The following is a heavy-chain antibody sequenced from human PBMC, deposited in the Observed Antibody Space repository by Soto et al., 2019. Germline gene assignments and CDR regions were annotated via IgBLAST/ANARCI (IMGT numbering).Heavy chain of an antibody. Sequence: SGGSLRLSCTASGLSVRNNYMSWVRQAPGMGLGWVSVIYNDGTTYYADSVKGRFTISRDTSKNTLSLQMDSLRAEDTAVYYCVRPLPSGRNYGMDVWGQGTTVTVSS. CDR3: VRPLPSGRNYGMDV. CDR2: IYNDGTT. CDR1: GLSVRNNY. D-gene: IGHD3-10*01. V-gene: IGHV3-53*01. J-gene: IGHJ6*02.